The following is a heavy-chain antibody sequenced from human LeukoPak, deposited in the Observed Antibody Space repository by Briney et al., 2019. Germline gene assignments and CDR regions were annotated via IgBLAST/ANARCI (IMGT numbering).Heavy chain of an antibody. J-gene: IGHJ4*02. CDR3: AKGEGGSCSSSSCSTFFDY. CDR1: GFTVSSNY. CDR2: IYSGGGT. D-gene: IGHD2-15*01. V-gene: IGHV3-66*01. Sequence: GGSLRLSCAASGFTVSSNYMSWVRQAPGKGLEWVSVIYSGGGTYYADSVKGRFTISRDNSKNTLYLQMNSLRAEDTAVYYCAKGEGGSCSSSSCSTFFDYWGQGTLVTVSS.